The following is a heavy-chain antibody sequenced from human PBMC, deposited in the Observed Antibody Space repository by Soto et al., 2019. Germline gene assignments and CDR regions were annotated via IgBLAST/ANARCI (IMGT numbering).Heavy chain of an antibody. CDR2: IYYSGST. V-gene: IGHV4-39*07. CDR3: ARRYGKNAFDI. Sequence: SETLSLTSTGSGSSISSSSYYWGWIRQPPGKGLEWIGSIYYSGSTYYNPSLKSRVTISVDTSKNQFSLKLSSVTAADTAVYYCARRYGKNAFDIWGQGTMVT. D-gene: IGHD5-18*01. CDR1: GSSISSSSYY. J-gene: IGHJ3*02.